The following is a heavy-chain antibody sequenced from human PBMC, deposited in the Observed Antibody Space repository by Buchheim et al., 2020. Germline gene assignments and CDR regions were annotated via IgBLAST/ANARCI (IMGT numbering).Heavy chain of an antibody. CDR1: GFTFSSYG. CDR2: ISYDGSNK. J-gene: IGHJ5*02. CDR3: AKSSTSNWFDP. D-gene: IGHD2-2*01. V-gene: IGHV3-30*18. Sequence: QVQLVESGGGVVQPGRSLRLSCAASGFTFSSYGMHWVRQAPGKGLEWVAVISYDGSNKYYADSVKGRFTISRDNSTTTLYLQMNSLRAEDTAVYYCAKSSTSNWFDPWGQGTL.